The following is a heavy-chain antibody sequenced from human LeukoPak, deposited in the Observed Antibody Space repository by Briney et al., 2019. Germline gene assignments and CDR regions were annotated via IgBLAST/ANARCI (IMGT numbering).Heavy chain of an antibody. CDR3: ARDRYDFWSVAPAH. Sequence: PGGSLRLSCAASGFTFSSYAMHWVRQAPGKGLEWVAVISYDGSNKYYADSVKGRFTISRDNSKNTLYLQTNSLRAEDTAVYYCARDRYDFWSVAPAHWGQGTLVTVSS. CDR2: ISYDGSNK. V-gene: IGHV3-30*04. J-gene: IGHJ4*02. D-gene: IGHD3-3*01. CDR1: GFTFSSYA.